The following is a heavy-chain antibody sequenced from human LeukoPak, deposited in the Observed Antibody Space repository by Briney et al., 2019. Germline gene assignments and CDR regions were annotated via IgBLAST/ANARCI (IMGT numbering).Heavy chain of an antibody. Sequence: SVKVSCEASGFTFTSSAVQWVRQARGQRLEWIGWIVVGSGNTNYAQKFQERVTITRDMSTSTAYMELSSLRSEDTAVYYCAALRGTAMSPYYFDYWGQGTLVTVSS. CDR3: AALRGTAMSPYYFDY. CDR1: GFTFTSSA. CDR2: IVVGSGNT. J-gene: IGHJ4*02. V-gene: IGHV1-58*01. D-gene: IGHD5-18*01.